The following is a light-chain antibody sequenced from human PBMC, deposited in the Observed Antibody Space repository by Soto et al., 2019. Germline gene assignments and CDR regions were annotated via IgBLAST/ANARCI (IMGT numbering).Light chain of an antibody. CDR1: QSLLHSNGYNY. CDR2: LDS. Sequence: DIVMTQSPLSLPVTPGEPASISCRYSQSLLHSNGYNYLDSYLQKTGQSPQLLIYLDSNRASGVPDRFSGSGSGTDFTLKISRVEPEDVTVYYCMQALPTPRTFSQGTKVEIK. V-gene: IGKV2-28*01. J-gene: IGKJ1*01. CDR3: MQALPTPRT.